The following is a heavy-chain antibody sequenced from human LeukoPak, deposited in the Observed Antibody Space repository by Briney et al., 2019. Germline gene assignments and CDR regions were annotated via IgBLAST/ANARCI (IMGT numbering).Heavy chain of an antibody. Sequence: GRSLRLSCAASGFTFSNAWMSWVRQAPGKGLEWVGRIKSKTDGGTTDYAAPVKGRSTISRDDSKNTLYLQMNSLKTEDTAVYYCTTGNRYQLLSYNWFDPWGQGTLVTVSS. V-gene: IGHV3-15*01. CDR1: GFTFSNAW. CDR3: TTGNRYQLLSYNWFDP. J-gene: IGHJ5*02. CDR2: IKSKTDGGTT. D-gene: IGHD2-2*01.